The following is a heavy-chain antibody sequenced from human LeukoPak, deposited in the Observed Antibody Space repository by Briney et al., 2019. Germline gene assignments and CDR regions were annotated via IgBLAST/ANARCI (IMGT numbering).Heavy chain of an antibody. CDR3: ARDSSGWIGYYYYYMDV. J-gene: IGHJ6*03. CDR1: GFTFSSYW. Sequence: GGSLRLSCAAPGFTFSSYWMSSVRQAPGKGLEWVANIKQDGSEKYYVDSVKGRFTISRDNANNSLDLQMDSLRAEETAVYYCARDSSGWIGYYYYYMDVWGKGTTVTVSS. CDR2: IKQDGSEK. V-gene: IGHV3-7*01. D-gene: IGHD6-19*01.